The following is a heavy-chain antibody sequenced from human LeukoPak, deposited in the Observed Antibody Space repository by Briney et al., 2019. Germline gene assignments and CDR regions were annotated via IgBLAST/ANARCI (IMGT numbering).Heavy chain of an antibody. V-gene: IGHV1-8*01. CDR3: ASADYDILTGYYIGFDY. D-gene: IGHD3-9*01. CDR2: MNPNSGNT. Sequence: ASVKVSCKSSGYTFTSYDINWVRQATGQGLEWMGWMNPNSGNTGYAQKFQGRVTMTRNTSISTAYMELSSLRSEDTAVYYCASADYDILTGYYIGFDYWGQGTLVTVSS. CDR1: GYTFTSYD. J-gene: IGHJ4*02.